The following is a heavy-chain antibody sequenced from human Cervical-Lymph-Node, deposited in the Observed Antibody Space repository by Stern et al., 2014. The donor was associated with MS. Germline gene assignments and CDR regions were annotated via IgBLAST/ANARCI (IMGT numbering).Heavy chain of an antibody. Sequence: EVQLVQSGGGLGQPGGSLKLSCEASGFTFSTYGMSWVRQAPGKGLQWISFVSNSGITFHYADSVEDRFTMSRDNAGSSVHLQMHSLRDDDTAIYYCARTWRENTFDLWGQGTLVTVSS. V-gene: IGHV3-48*02. J-gene: IGHJ1*01. CDR1: GFTFSTYG. CDR2: VSNSGITF. CDR3: ARTWRENTFDL. D-gene: IGHD3-9*01.